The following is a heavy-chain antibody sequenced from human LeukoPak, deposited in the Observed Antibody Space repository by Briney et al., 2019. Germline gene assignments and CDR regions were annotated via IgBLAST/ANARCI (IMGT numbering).Heavy chain of an antibody. D-gene: IGHD5-24*01. Sequence: PGRSLRLSCAASGFTFSSYAMHWVRQAPGKGLEWVAVISYDGSNKYYADSVKGRFTISRDNSKNTLYLQMNSLRAEDTAVYYCAREGRWLQSFDYWGQGTLVTVSS. CDR2: ISYDGSNK. J-gene: IGHJ4*02. CDR1: GFTFSSYA. V-gene: IGHV3-30-3*01. CDR3: AREGRWLQSFDY.